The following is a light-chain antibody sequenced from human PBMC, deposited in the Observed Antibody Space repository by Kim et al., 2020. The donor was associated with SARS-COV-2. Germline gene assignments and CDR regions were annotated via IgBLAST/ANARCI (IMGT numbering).Light chain of an antibody. CDR2: QDS. J-gene: IGLJ1*01. V-gene: IGLV3-1*01. CDR1: KLGDKY. CDR3: QAWDSSTHHYV. Sequence: SYELTQPPSVSVSPGQTASITCSGDKLGDKYACWYQQKPGQSPVLVIYQDSKRPSGIPERFSGSNSGNTATLTISGTQAMDEADYYCQAWDSSTHHYVVG.